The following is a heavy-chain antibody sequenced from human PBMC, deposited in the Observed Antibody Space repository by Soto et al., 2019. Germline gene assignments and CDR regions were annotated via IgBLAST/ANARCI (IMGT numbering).Heavy chain of an antibody. CDR2: ITWNSGTI. CDR3: AKGALRFLEYDAFEI. Sequence: EVQLVESGGGLVQPGRSLRLSCAASGFTFDDYAMHWVRQAPGKGLEWVSGITWNSGTIDYADSVKGRFTISRDNAYNTLYLQMNSLRPEDTALYYCAKGALRFLEYDAFEIWGQGTMVTVSS. CDR1: GFTFDDYA. D-gene: IGHD3-3*01. J-gene: IGHJ3*02. V-gene: IGHV3-9*01.